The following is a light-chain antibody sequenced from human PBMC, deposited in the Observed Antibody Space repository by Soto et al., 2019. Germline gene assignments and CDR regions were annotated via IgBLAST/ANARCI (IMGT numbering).Light chain of an antibody. Sequence: IVLTQSPGTLSLSPGERATLSCRASQSVSSYLAWYQQKPGQAPRLLIYGASNRATGIPDRFSGSGSGTDFTLTISRLEPEDFAVYYCQQYGSSGTFGQGTKV. J-gene: IGKJ1*01. V-gene: IGKV3-20*01. CDR2: GAS. CDR1: QSVSSY. CDR3: QQYGSSGT.